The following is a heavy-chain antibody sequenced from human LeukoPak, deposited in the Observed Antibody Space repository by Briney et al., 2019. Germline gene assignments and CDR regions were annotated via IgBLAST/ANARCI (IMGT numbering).Heavy chain of an antibody. Sequence: HPGGSLRLSCAASGFTVSSSYMTWVRQAPGKGLEWVSVIYSGGSTYYADSVKGRFTISRDNSKNTLYLQMNSLRVEDTAVYYCARLAASHHFDYWGQGTLVPVSS. CDR1: GFTVSSSY. J-gene: IGHJ4*02. D-gene: IGHD6-13*01. CDR3: ARLAASHHFDY. V-gene: IGHV3-66*04. CDR2: IYSGGST.